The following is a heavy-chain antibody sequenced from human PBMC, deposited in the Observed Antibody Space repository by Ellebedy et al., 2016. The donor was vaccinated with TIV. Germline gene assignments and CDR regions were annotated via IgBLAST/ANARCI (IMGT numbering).Heavy chain of an antibody. V-gene: IGHV3-15*01. CDR2: IKSKTDGGTT. CDR1: GFTFSNAS. J-gene: IGHJ5*02. Sequence: GESLKISXAASGFTFSNASMSWVRQAPGKGLEWVGRIKSKTDGGTTDYAAPVKGRFTISRDDSKNTLYLQMNSLKTEDTAVYYCTTLGGSYYRGNWFDPWGQGTLVTVSS. D-gene: IGHD2-15*01. CDR3: TTLGGSYYRGNWFDP.